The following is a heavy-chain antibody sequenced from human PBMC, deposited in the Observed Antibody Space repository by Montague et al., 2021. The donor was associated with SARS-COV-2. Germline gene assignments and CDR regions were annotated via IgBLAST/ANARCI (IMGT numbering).Heavy chain of an antibody. D-gene: IGHD2-2*01. Sequence: CAISGDSVCIDLPRWNWIRHSPALRLEWLGRSCYRSEWYNDYAESVKSRITIDPDTSKHQFSLHLNTATPEDTAVYYCERIPVGSKYYFDFWGQGTLVTV. J-gene: IGHJ4*02. CDR3: ERIPVGSKYYFDF. CDR1: GDSVCIDLPR. V-gene: IGHV6-1*01. CDR2: SCYRSEWYN.